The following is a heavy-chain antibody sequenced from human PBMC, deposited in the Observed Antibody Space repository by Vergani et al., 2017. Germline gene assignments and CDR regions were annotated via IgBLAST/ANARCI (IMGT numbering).Heavy chain of an antibody. Sequence: QVQLVESGGGVVQPGRSLRLSCAASGFTFSSYAMHWVRQAPGKGLEWVAVISYDGSNKYYADSVKGRFTISRDNSKNTLYLQMNSLRAEDTAVYYCARRSPGYSGSYYFDYWGQGTLVTVSS. J-gene: IGHJ4*02. CDR3: ARRSPGYSGSYYFDY. CDR1: GFTFSSYA. D-gene: IGHD1-26*01. V-gene: IGHV3-30-3*01. CDR2: ISYDGSNK.